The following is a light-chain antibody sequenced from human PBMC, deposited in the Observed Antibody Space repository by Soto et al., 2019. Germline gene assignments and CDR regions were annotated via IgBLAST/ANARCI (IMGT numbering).Light chain of an antibody. J-gene: IGKJ2*01. V-gene: IGKV1-27*01. CDR3: QKYDRVPHT. Sequence: DIQMTQSPSSLSASVGDGVTITCRASQGITNYFAWYQQKPGKVPKLLIYAASTLQSGVPSRFSGSGSGTDFNLTISSLQPEDVATYYCQKYDRVPHTFGQGTKLQI. CDR1: QGITNY. CDR2: AAS.